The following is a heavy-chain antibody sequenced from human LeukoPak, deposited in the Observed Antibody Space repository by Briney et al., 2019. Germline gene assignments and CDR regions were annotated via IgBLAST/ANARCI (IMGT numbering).Heavy chain of an antibody. CDR2: ISWNSGSI. J-gene: IGHJ3*02. V-gene: IGHV3-9*01. D-gene: IGHD3-22*01. Sequence: PGGSLRLSCAASGFTFSSYAMSWVRQAPGKGLEWVSGISWNSGSIGYADSVKGRFTISRDNAKNSLYLQMDSLRAEDTALYYCAKDIGYYDSSGYDAFDIWGQGTMVTVSS. CDR1: GFTFSSYA. CDR3: AKDIGYYDSSGYDAFDI.